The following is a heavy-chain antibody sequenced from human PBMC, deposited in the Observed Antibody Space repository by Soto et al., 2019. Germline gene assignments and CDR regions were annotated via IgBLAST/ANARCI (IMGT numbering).Heavy chain of an antibody. CDR3: ARGPSCSGGSCYENWFDP. V-gene: IGHV1-69*02. CDR2: IIPILGIA. D-gene: IGHD2-15*01. Sequence: SVKVSCTASGGTFSSYTISWVRQAPGQGLEWMGRIIPILGIANYAQKFQGRVTITADKSTSTAYMELSSLRSEDTAVYYCARGPSCSGGSCYENWFDPWGQGTLVTVSS. CDR1: GGTFSSYT. J-gene: IGHJ5*02.